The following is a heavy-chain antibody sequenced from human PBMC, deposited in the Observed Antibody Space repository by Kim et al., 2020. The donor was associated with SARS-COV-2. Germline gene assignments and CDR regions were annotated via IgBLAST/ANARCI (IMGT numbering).Heavy chain of an antibody. J-gene: IGHJ4*02. Sequence: GRSLRLSCAASGLTFSSYAMSWVRQAPGKGLEWVSSIYRSGGDTYYADSVKGRFTISRDNSKNALYLQMNSLRAEDTAVYYCAKDPAYTVTGGFDYWGQGTLVTVSS. CDR3: AKDPAYTVTGGFDY. V-gene: IGHV3-23*01. CDR2: IYRSGGDT. CDR1: GLTFSSYA. D-gene: IGHD4-4*01.